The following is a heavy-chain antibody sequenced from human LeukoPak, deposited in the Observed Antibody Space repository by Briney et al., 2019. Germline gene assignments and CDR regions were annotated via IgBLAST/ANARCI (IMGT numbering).Heavy chain of an antibody. J-gene: IGHJ4*02. CDR1: GGSFSGYY. Sequence: PSETLSLTCVVYGGSFSGYYWSWIRQPPGKGLEWIGEINHSGSTNYNPSLKSRVTISVDTSKNQFSLKLSSVTAADTAVYYCARGGLRIAAAGTFDYWGQGTLVTVSS. D-gene: IGHD6-13*01. CDR2: INHSGST. V-gene: IGHV4-34*01. CDR3: ARGGLRIAAAGTFDY.